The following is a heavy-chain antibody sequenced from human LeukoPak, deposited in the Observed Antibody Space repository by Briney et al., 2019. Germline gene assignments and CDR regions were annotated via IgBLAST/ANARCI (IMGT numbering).Heavy chain of an antibody. CDR1: GFTFSDYY. J-gene: IGHJ4*02. CDR3: ARGPRSGYHHDY. D-gene: IGHD3-22*01. CDR2: ISTTGRTI. Sequence: PGGSLRLSCAASGFTFSDYYMSWIRQAPGKGLEWVSYISTTGRTIYYADSAKGRFTISRDNAKNSMDLQMNSLRAEDTAVYYCARGPRSGYHHDYWGQGTLVTVSS. V-gene: IGHV3-11*04.